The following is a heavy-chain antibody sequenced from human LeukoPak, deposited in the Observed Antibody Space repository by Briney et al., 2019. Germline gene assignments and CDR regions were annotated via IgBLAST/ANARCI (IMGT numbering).Heavy chain of an antibody. V-gene: IGHV4-59*08. CDR1: GGSISTYY. J-gene: IGHJ3*02. D-gene: IGHD1-26*01. CDR2: IVYSGST. Sequence: SETLSLTCTVSGGSISTYYWSWIRHPPGKGLEWIGYIVYSGSTNYTPSLKSRVTISVDTSKNQFSLKLSSVTAADTAVYYCARARYLTGSRDDAFDIWGQGTVVTVSS. CDR3: ARARYLTGSRDDAFDI.